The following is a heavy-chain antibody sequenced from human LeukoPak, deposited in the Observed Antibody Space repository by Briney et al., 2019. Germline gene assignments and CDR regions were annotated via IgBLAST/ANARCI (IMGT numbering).Heavy chain of an antibody. V-gene: IGHV3-7*01. D-gene: IGHD6-13*01. Sequence: GGSLRLSXAASGFTFSTYWMSWVCQPPGKGLEWVANIKHDGSEKYYVDSVKGRFTISRDNAMNSLYLQMNSLRAEDTAVYYCARVGTAEGTLEDYWGQGTLVTVSS. J-gene: IGHJ4*02. CDR1: GFTFSTYW. CDR3: ARVGTAEGTLEDY. CDR2: IKHDGSEK.